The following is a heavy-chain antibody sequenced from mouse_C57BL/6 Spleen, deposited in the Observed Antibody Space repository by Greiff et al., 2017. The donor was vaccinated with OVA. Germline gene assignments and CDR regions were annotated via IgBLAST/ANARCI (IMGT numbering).Heavy chain of an antibody. CDR2: IHPNSGST. J-gene: IGHJ3*01. CDR1: GYTFTSYW. V-gene: IGHV1-64*01. Sequence: VQLQQPGAELVKPGASVKLSCKASGYTFTSYWMHWVKQRPGQGLEWIGMIHPNSGSTNYNEKFKSKATLTVDKSSSTAYMQLSSLTSEDSAVYYWARSHYYGSKEFAYWGQGTLVTVSA. D-gene: IGHD1-1*01. CDR3: ARSHYYGSKEFAY.